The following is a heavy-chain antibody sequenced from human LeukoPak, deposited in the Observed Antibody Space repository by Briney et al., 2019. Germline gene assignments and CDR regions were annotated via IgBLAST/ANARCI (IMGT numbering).Heavy chain of an antibody. CDR1: GFTFSSYW. J-gene: IGHJ4*02. CDR2: INTDGSST. Sequence: GESLRPSCAASGFTFSSYWMHWVRQAPGKGLVWVSRINTDGSSTSYADSVKGRFTISRDDAKNTLYLQMSSLRAEDTAVYYCARNYGDYDYWGQGTLVTVSS. D-gene: IGHD4-17*01. CDR3: ARNYGDYDY. V-gene: IGHV3-74*01.